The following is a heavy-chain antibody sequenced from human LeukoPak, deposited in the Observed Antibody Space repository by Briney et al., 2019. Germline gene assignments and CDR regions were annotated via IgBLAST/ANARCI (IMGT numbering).Heavy chain of an antibody. V-gene: IGHV3-49*03. CDR3: TRNTVTVHFDY. Sequence: HSGGSLRLSCSASGFTFDDYAVSWFRQAPGKGLEWVGFIRSKAFGGTPEYAASVRGRFTISRDDSKSIAYLQMNSPKTEDTAVYYCTRNTVTVHFDYWSQGTLVTVSS. CDR1: GFTFDDYA. D-gene: IGHD4-17*01. CDR2: IRSKAFGGTP. J-gene: IGHJ4*02.